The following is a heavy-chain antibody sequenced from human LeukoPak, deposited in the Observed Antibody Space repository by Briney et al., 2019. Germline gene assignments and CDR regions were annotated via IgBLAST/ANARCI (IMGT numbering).Heavy chain of an antibody. J-gene: IGHJ5*02. CDR3: ARVRNWNDDAPFDP. V-gene: IGHV1-18*01. CDR2: ISAYNGNT. CDR1: GYTFTSYG. D-gene: IGHD1-20*01. Sequence: ASVKVSCKASGYTFTSYGISWDRQAPGQGLEWMGWISAYNGNTNYAQKLQGRVTMTTDTSTSTAYMGLSSRRSDDAAVYYCARVRNWNDDAPFDPWGQGTLVTVSS.